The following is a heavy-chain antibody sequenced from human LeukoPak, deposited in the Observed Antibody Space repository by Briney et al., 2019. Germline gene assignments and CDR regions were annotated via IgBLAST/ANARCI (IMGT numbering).Heavy chain of an antibody. J-gene: IGHJ5*02. V-gene: IGHV4-39*07. CDR3: ARRRYGSGSYYNA. D-gene: IGHD3-10*01. CDR2: INHSGST. Sequence: SETLSLTCAVSGVSISSSNSYWGWVRQPPGKGLGWIGEINHSGSTNYNPSLKSRVTISVDTSKNQFSLKLSSVTAADTAVYYCARRRYGSGSYYNAWGQGTLVTVSS. CDR1: GVSISSSNSY.